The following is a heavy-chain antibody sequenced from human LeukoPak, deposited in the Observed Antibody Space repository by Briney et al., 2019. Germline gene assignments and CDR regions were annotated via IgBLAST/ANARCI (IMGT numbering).Heavy chain of an antibody. D-gene: IGHD6-19*01. J-gene: IGHJ4*02. V-gene: IGHV3-23*01. CDR1: GFTFSSYA. CDR2: ISGSGGST. CDR3: AKDGSQWLVPTNY. Sequence: PGGSLRLSCAASGFTFSSYAMSWVRQAPGKGLEWVSAISGSGGSTYYADSVKGRFTISRDNSKNTLYLQMNSLGAEDTAVYYCAKDGSQWLVPTNYWGQGTLVTVSS.